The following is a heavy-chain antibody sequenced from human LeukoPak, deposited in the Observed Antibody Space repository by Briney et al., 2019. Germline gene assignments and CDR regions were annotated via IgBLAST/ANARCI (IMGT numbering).Heavy chain of an antibody. CDR3: AKGKVAYGDYSNYGMDV. D-gene: IGHD4-17*01. Sequence: GRSLRLSCAASGFTFSSYGMHWVRRAPGKGLEWVAVISYDGSNKYYADSVKGRFTISRDNSKNTLYLQMNSLRAEDTAVYYCAKGKVAYGDYSNYGMDVWGQGTTVTVSS. J-gene: IGHJ6*02. CDR1: GFTFSSYG. V-gene: IGHV3-30*18. CDR2: ISYDGSNK.